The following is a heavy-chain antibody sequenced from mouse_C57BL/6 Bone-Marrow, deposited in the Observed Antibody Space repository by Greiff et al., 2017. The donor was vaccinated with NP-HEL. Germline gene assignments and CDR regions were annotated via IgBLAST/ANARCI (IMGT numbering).Heavy chain of an antibody. J-gene: IGHJ2*01. Sequence: QVQLQQSGAELARPGASVKMSCKASGYTFTSYTMHWVKQRPGQGLEWIGYINPSSGYTKYNQKFKDKATLTADKSSSTAYMQLSSLTSEDAAVYYCARRQLRLRDYWGQGTTLTVSS. V-gene: IGHV1-4*01. CDR1: GYTFTSYT. D-gene: IGHD3-2*02. CDR3: ARRQLRLRDY. CDR2: INPSSGYT.